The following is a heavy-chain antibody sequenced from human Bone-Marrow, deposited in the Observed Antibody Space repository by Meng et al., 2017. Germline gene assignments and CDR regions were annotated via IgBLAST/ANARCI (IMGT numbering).Heavy chain of an antibody. Sequence: QVRLRQSRHGPAKPFQTLSPPCTASVASSGSGNHYWSWIRQHPGKGLEYIGYIYYSGSTYYNPSLKSRVIISVDTSKNQFSLRLNSVTAADTAVYYCASLYGDSSVWYLDLWGRGTLVTVSS. J-gene: IGHJ2*01. CDR3: ASLYGDSSVWYLDL. V-gene: IGHV4-31*03. CDR1: VASSGSGNHY. D-gene: IGHD4-17*01. CDR2: IYYSGST.